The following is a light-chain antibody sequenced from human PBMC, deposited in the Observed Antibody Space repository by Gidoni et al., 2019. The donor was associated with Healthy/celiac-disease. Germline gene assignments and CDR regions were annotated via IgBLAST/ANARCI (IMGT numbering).Light chain of an antibody. CDR3: QQRSNVPCS. Sequence: EIVLTQSPATLSLSPGESATLSGRASKSVSSYLAWYQQKPGQAPRLLISDASNRATGIPARFSGSGSGTDFTLTISSLEPEYFAVYYCQQRSNVPCSFGQGTKLEIK. CDR1: KSVSSY. J-gene: IGKJ2*04. V-gene: IGKV3-11*01. CDR2: DAS.